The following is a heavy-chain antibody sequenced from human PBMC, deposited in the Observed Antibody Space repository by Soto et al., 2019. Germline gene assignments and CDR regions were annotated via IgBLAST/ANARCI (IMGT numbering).Heavy chain of an antibody. CDR1: GYTFTNYY. J-gene: IGHJ4*01. CDR3: ARGGHVAVITAAFDT. D-gene: IGHD2-21*02. Sequence: PSVKVSCKASGYTFTNYYMHWVRQAPGQGLEWMGIINSGGGSATYAQKFLGRVTLTRDTSTSTVYMDLSSLGSDDSAVYYCARGGHVAVITAAFDTRGHGTPVTV. V-gene: IGHV1-46*03. CDR2: INSGGGSA.